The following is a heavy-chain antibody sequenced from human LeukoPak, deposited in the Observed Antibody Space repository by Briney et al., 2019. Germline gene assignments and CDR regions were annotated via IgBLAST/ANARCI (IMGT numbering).Heavy chain of an antibody. CDR1: EFTVSSNY. CDR3: ARGALRGSYSLFDY. Sequence: PGGSLRLSCAASEFTVSSNYMSWVRQAPGKGLEWVSVIYSSGSTYYADSVKGRFTISRDNSKNTLYLQMNSLRAEDTAVYYCARGALRGSYSLFDYWGQGTLVTVSS. J-gene: IGHJ4*02. V-gene: IGHV3-53*01. CDR2: IYSSGST. D-gene: IGHD1-26*01.